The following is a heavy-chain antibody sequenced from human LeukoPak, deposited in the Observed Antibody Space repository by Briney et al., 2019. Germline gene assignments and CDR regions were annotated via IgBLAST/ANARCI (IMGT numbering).Heavy chain of an antibody. CDR2: IFYTGST. D-gene: IGHD3-22*01. V-gene: IGHV4-39*07. J-gene: IGHJ6*03. Sequence: SETLSLTCTVSSGSNSTSNYYWGWVRQPPGKALEWIGNIFYTGSTYYSPSLKSRVTISVDTSKNQFSLKLSPVTAADTAVYYFADSGYEGCGYGGEYIGVWGKGTTVT. CDR3: ADSGYEGCGYGGEYIGV. CDR1: SGSNSTSNYY.